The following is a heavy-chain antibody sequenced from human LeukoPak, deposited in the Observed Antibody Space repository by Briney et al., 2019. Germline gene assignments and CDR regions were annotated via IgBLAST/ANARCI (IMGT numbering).Heavy chain of an antibody. CDR2: ISAYNGNT. D-gene: IGHD5-12*01. CDR1: GYTFTSYG. Sequence: ASVKVSCKASGYTFTSYGISWVRQAPGQGLEWMGWISAYNGNTNYAQKLQGRVTMTTDTSTSTAYMELRSLRSGDTAVYYCARDHGGYIVATHFDYWGQGTLVTVSS. V-gene: IGHV1-18*01. CDR3: ARDHGGYIVATHFDY. J-gene: IGHJ4*02.